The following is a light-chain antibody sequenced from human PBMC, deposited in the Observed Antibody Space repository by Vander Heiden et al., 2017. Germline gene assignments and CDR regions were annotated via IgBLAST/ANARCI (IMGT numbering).Light chain of an antibody. Sequence: DIVMTQSPLSLTVTPGEPASISCRSSQSLLHSNGYTYLDWYLLKPGQSPQLLIYLGSNRASGVPDRFSVSGSGTDFTLKIGRVEAEDVGLYYCMHSLQTPLTFGGGTKVE. CDR1: QSLLHSNGYTY. CDR3: MHSLQTPLT. J-gene: IGKJ4*01. V-gene: IGKV2-28*01. CDR2: LGS.